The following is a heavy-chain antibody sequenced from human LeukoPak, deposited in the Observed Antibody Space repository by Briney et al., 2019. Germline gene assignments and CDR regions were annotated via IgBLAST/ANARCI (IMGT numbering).Heavy chain of an antibody. Sequence: ASVKVSCKASEGTFSSYAISWVRQAPGQGLEWMGRIIPIFGTANYAQKFQGRVTITTDESTSTAYMELSSLRSEDTAVYYCASAPLHHNLYDYWGQGALVTVSS. D-gene: IGHD1-1*01. CDR1: EGTFSSYA. CDR3: ASAPLHHNLYDY. CDR2: IIPIFGTA. J-gene: IGHJ4*02. V-gene: IGHV1-69*05.